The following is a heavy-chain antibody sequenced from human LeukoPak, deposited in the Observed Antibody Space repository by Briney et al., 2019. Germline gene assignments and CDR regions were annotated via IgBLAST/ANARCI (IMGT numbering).Heavy chain of an antibody. V-gene: IGHV3-66*04. J-gene: IGHJ4*02. CDR3: ARHEGITMIMN. CDR1: GFIVSTNY. D-gene: IGHD3-22*01. Sequence: GGSLRLSCAASGFIVSTNYMSWVRQAPGKGLEWVSVIYSGGSTYYADSVKGRFTISRDNSKNSLYLQMNSLRADDTAVYYCARHEGITMIMNWGQGTLVTVSS. CDR2: IYSGGST.